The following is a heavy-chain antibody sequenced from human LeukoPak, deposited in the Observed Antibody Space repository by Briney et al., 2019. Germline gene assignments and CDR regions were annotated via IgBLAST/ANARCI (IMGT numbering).Heavy chain of an antibody. Sequence: SETLSLTCTVSGGSVSSGSYYWGWIRQPPGKGLEWIGSIYYSGSTYYNPSLKSRVTISVDTSKNQFSLKLSSVTAADTAVYYCAKTTTSNPYYFDYWGQGTLVTVSS. CDR3: AKTTTSNPYYFDY. V-gene: IGHV4-39*01. CDR2: IYYSGST. CDR1: GGSVSSGSYY. D-gene: IGHD4-11*01. J-gene: IGHJ4*02.